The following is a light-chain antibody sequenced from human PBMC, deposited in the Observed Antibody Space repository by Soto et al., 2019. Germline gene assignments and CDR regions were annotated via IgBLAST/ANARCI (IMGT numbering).Light chain of an antibody. CDR3: LQHDTYPFT. CDR1: QGIRNN. Sequence: DIQMTQSPSSLSASVGARVTFTCRASQGIRNNVAWYQQKPGKAPKRLIYAASSLQTGVPSRFSGSGSGTEFTLTISSLQPEDFATYCCLQHDTYPFTFGPGTKVDIK. CDR2: AAS. V-gene: IGKV1-17*01. J-gene: IGKJ3*01.